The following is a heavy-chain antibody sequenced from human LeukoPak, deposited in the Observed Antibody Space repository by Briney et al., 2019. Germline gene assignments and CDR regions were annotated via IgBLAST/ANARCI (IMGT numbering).Heavy chain of an antibody. V-gene: IGHV4-38-2*02. CDR3: TREVRSAWASFDP. J-gene: IGHJ5*02. CDR1: GYSISSGYY. Sequence: SETLSLTCTVSGYSISSGYYWGWIRQPPGKGLEWIGSIHYSARIYYNPSLKSRLTISPDTSKNQFSLKLTSVTVADTAVYYCTREVRSAWASFDPWGQGTLVIVSS. CDR2: IHYSARI. D-gene: IGHD1-26*01.